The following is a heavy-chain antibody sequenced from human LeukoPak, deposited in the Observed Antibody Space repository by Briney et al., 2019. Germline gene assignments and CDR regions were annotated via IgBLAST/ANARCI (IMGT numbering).Heavy chain of an antibody. CDR2: SIPIFGTT. J-gene: IGHJ3*02. CDR3: ARVRRMYYYDSSGFDAFDI. D-gene: IGHD3-22*01. Sequence: SVKVSCKASGGTFSSYGISWVRQAPGQGLEWMGGSIPIFGTTNYPQKFRGRVTITADESTSTAYMEVSSLRSEDTAVYYCARVRRMYYYDSSGFDAFDIWGLGTMVTVSS. V-gene: IGHV1-69*13. CDR1: GGTFSSYG.